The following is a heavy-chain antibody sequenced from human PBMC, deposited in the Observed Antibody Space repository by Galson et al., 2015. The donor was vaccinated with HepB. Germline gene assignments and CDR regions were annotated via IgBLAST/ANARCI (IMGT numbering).Heavy chain of an antibody. CDR2: IWYDGSKK. CDR1: GFTFSSYG. CDR3: ARDRVDDSSGNWDYLDY. V-gene: IGHV3-33*08. J-gene: IGHJ4*02. Sequence: SLRLSCAASGFTFSSYGIHWVRQAPGKGLEWVAVIWYDGSKKYYADSVKGRFTISRDNSKNTLYLQMNSLRAEDTAVYYCARDRVDDSSGNWDYLDYWGQGTLVTVSS. D-gene: IGHD3-22*01.